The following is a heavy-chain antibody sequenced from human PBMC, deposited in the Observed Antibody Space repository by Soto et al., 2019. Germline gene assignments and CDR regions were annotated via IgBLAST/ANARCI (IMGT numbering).Heavy chain of an antibody. CDR1: GFTFRSYA. CDR3: ARKNLDYGSGGPFDY. D-gene: IGHD3-10*01. CDR2: ISYDGCKK. Sequence: QVQLVESGGGVVQPGRSLRLSCAGSGFTFRSYAMHWVRQAPGKGQEWVAVISYDGCKKYYADSVKGRFTTSRDNSKNALHLQMNSLRAEDTAVYYCARKNLDYGSGGPFDYWGQGTLVTVSS. V-gene: IGHV3-30-3*01. J-gene: IGHJ4*02.